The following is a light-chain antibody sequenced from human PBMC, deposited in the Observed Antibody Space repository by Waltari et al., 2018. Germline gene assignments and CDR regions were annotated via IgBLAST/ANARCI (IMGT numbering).Light chain of an antibody. CDR1: RSNIRSKT. CDR2: TDS. J-gene: IGLJ3*02. CDR3: AAWDDGLNGWV. V-gene: IGLV1-44*01. Sequence: QSVLTQPPSASGSPGQRVTISCSGSRSNIRSKTLHWYQQVPGTAPKLPIYTDSQRPSGVPDRFSGSKSGTSGYLAISGLQSEDEADYYCAAWDDGLNGWVFGGRTKLTVL.